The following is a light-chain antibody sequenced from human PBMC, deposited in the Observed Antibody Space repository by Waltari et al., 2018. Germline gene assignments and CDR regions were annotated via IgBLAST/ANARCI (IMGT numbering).Light chain of an antibody. CDR3: LQHNDYPWT. V-gene: IGKV1-17*01. J-gene: IGKJ1*01. CDR2: DAS. CDR1: QGIRND. Sequence: DIQTTQSPSSLSASVGDRITITCRATQGIRNDLNWYQQKPGKAPRRLIYDASTLQSGVPSRFSGSGSGTEFTLTISSLQPEDFATYYCLQHNDYPWTFGQGTKVDIK.